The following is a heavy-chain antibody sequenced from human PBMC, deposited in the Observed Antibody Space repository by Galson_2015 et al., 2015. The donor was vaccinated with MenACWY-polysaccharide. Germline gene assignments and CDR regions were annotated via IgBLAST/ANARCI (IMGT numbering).Heavy chain of an antibody. D-gene: IGHD3-16*02. CDR3: AGGGLVRGALGWIDP. CDR2: TYYRSKWYI. CDR1: GDSVSSYSAG. Sequence: CAISGDSVSSYSAGWNWIRQSPSRGLEWLGRTYYRSKWYIDYAVSANSRISITPDTSRNQFSLQLSSVTPEDTAIYYCAGGGLVRGALGWIDPWGPGILVTVSS. J-gene: IGHJ5*02. V-gene: IGHV6-1*01.